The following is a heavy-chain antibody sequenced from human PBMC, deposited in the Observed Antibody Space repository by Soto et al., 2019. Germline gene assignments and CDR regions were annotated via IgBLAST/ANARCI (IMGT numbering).Heavy chain of an antibody. CDR1: GGSISSYY. V-gene: IGHV4-59*01. CDR3: ARVNLEWLLTLDY. CDR2: IYYSGST. J-gene: IGHJ4*02. Sequence: SETLSLTCTVSGGSISSYYWSWIRQPPGKGLEWIGYIYYSGSTNYNPSLKSRVTISVDTSKNQFSLKLSSVTAADTAVYYCARVNLEWLLTLDYWGQGTLVPVSS. D-gene: IGHD3-3*01.